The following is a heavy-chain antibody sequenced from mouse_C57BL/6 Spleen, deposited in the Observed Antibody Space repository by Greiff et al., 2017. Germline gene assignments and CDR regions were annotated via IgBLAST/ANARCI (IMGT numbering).Heavy chain of an antibody. J-gene: IGHJ2*01. D-gene: IGHD1-1*01. CDR1: GFTFSSYA. Sequence: DVMLVESGEGLVKPGGSLKLSCAASGFTFSSYAMSWVRQTPEKRLEWVAYISSGGDYIYYADTVKGRFTISRDNARNTLYLQMSSLKSEDTAMYYCTRGVLRQYYFDYWGQGTTLTVSS. V-gene: IGHV5-9-1*02. CDR3: TRGVLRQYYFDY. CDR2: ISSGGDYI.